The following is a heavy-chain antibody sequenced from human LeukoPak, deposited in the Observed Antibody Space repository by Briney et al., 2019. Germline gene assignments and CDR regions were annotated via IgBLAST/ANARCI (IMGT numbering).Heavy chain of an antibody. CDR3: ARNTLYYNTRGHAALSGFDF. D-gene: IGHD3-22*01. CDR2: IYYSGST. V-gene: IGHV4-59*01. Sequence: SETLSLTCTVSGGSISSYYWSWIRQPPGKGLEWIGYIYYSGSTNYNPSLKSRVTISVDTSKNQFSLKLSSVTAADTAVYYCARNTLYYNTRGHAALSGFDFWGQGTPVTVSS. CDR1: GGSISSYY. J-gene: IGHJ4*02.